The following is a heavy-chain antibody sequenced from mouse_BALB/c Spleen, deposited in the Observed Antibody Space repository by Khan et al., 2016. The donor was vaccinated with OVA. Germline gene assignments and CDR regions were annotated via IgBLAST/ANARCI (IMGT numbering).Heavy chain of an antibody. CDR1: GYSITSNYA. V-gene: IGHV3-2*02. J-gene: IGHJ4*01. Sequence: EVQLQESGPGLVKPSQSLSLTCTVTGYSITSNYAWNWIRQFPGNKLEWMGYISYSDSTSYNPSLKSRISIPRDTSKNQFFLQLNSVTTEDTATYYCARGNYYGYAMDYGGQGTSVTVSS. D-gene: IGHD1-1*01. CDR3: ARGNYYGYAMDY. CDR2: ISYSDST.